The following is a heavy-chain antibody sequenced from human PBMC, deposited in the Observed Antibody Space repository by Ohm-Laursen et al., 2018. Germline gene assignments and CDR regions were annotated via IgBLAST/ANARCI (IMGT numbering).Heavy chain of an antibody. CDR2: ISGSGGNT. CDR1: GFTFSDYA. CDR3: AKLSGNFVYGDYPLDY. V-gene: IGHV3-23*01. Sequence: SLRLSCAASGFTFSDYAMNWVRQAPGKGLEWVSGISGSGGNTYYADSVKGRFTISRDNSKNTLYLQMNSLRAEDTAVYYCAKLSGNFVYGDYPLDYWGQGTLVTVSS. J-gene: IGHJ4*02. D-gene: IGHD4-17*01.